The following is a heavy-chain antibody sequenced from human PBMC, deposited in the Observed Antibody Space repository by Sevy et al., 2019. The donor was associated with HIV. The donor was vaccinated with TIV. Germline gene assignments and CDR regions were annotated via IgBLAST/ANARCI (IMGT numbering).Heavy chain of an antibody. V-gene: IGHV3-30*18. CDR1: GFTFSSYG. CDR2: VSYDGSHN. D-gene: IGHD2-15*01. Sequence: GGSLRLSCAVSGFTFSSYGMHWVRQAPGKGLEWVAVVSYDGSHNYYGESVKGRFTISRDNSKNTVSLQMNSLRDEDTAVYYCAKGSRATGSAFDVCGQGTIVTVSS. CDR3: AKGSRATGSAFDV. J-gene: IGHJ3*01.